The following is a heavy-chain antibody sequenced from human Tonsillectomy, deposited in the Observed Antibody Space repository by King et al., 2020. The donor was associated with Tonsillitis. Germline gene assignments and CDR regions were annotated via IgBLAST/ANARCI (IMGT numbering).Heavy chain of an antibody. CDR3: ARHATGSSPWGYYYYYGMDV. CDR1: GDSISTNNFH. CDR2: VSYSGST. V-gene: IGHV4-39*01. D-gene: IGHD2-15*01. Sequence: QLQESGPGLVKPSETLSLTCTVSGDSISTNNFHWDWIRQPPGKGLEWIATVSYSGSTSYNPSLKIRFTISVDTSKNQFSLKVSSVTAADTAVYYCARHATGSSPWGYYYYYGMDVWGQGTTVTVSS. J-gene: IGHJ6*02.